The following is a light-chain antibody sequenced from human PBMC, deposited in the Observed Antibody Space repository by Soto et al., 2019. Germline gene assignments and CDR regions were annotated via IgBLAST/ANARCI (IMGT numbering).Light chain of an antibody. CDR3: QVWDSSLLHHV. Sequence: SYELTQSPSVSVAPGQTARITCGGSNIGTKSVHWFQQRPGRAPVLVVFDDSDRPSGIPERFSGSKSGSTATLTITRVEAGDEADYYCQVWDSSLLHHVFGTGTKVTVL. CDR1: NIGTKS. J-gene: IGLJ1*01. CDR2: DDS. V-gene: IGLV3-21*02.